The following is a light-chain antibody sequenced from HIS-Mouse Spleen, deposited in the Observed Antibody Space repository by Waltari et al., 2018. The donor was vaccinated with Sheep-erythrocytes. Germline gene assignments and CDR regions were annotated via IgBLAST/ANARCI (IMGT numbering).Light chain of an antibody. V-gene: IGLV3-1*01. J-gene: IGLJ2*01. CDR1: KLGAKY. Sequence: SYELTQPPSVSVSPGQTASITCSGDKLGAKYACWYHQKPGQSPVLVIYKDSNRPSGIPERFSGSNSGNTATLTISGTQAMDEADYYCQAWDSSTVVFGGGTKLTVL. CDR3: QAWDSSTVV. CDR2: KDS.